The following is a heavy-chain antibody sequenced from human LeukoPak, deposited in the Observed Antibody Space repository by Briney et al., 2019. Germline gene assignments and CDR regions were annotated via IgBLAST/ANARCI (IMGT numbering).Heavy chain of an antibody. Sequence: HPGGSLRLSCAASGFTVSSNYMTWVRQAPGKGLEWVSTISGGGGGTYYADSVKGRFTISRDNSKNTLYLQMNSLRAEDTAVYYCAKDGVLLVEMATIEYFQHWGQGTLVTVSS. V-gene: IGHV3-23*01. CDR3: AKDGVLLVEMATIEYFQH. J-gene: IGHJ1*01. CDR2: ISGGGGGT. CDR1: GFTVSSNY. D-gene: IGHD5-24*01.